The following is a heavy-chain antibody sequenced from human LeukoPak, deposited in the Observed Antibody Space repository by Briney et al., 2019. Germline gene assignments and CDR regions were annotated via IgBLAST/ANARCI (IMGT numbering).Heavy chain of an antibody. J-gene: IGHJ4*02. CDR2: ISDDGSNE. V-gene: IGHV3-30*18. CDR1: GFTFSYYG. CDR3: AKDLWFGEFLHY. D-gene: IGHD3-10*01. Sequence: GRSLRLSCAASGFTFSYYGMHWVRQAPGEGLEWAAAISDDGSNEYYANSVKGRFTISRDNSKNTLYLQMNSLRAEDTAVYYCAKDLWFGEFLHYWGQGTLVTVSS.